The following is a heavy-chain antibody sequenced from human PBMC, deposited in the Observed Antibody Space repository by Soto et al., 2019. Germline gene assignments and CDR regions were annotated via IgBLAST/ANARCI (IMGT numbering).Heavy chain of an antibody. J-gene: IGHJ4*02. CDR1: GFTFSNAW. CDR3: TTDRYAVTTFPHFDY. CDR2: IKSKTDGGTT. Sequence: GGSLRLSCAASGFTFSNAWMSWVRQAPGKGLEWVGRIKSKTDGGTTDYAAPVKGRFTISRDDSKNTLYLQMNSLKTEDTAVYYCTTDRYAVTTFPHFDYWGQGTLVTVSS. V-gene: IGHV3-15*01. D-gene: IGHD4-17*01.